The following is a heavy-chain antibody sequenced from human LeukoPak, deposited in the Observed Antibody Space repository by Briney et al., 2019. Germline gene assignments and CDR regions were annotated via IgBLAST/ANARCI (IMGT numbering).Heavy chain of an antibody. CDR1: GYTFTSYD. D-gene: IGHD3-22*01. CDR2: MNPNSGNT. J-gene: IGHJ5*02. V-gene: IGHV1-8*01. Sequence: ASVKVSCKASGYTFTSYDINWVRQATGQGLEWMGWMNPNSGNTGYAQKFQGRVTMTRNTSISTAYMELSSLRSEDTAVYYCARGSYYDSSGYYGYNWFDPWGQGTLVTVSS. CDR3: ARGSYYDSSGYYGYNWFDP.